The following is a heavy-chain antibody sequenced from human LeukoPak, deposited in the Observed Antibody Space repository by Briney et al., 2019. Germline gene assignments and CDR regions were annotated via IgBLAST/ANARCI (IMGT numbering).Heavy chain of an antibody. V-gene: IGHV3-30*04. D-gene: IGHD6-13*01. J-gene: IGHJ4*02. CDR1: GFTFSSYA. CDR2: ISHDGSNK. Sequence: QPGRSLRLSCAASGFTFSSYAMHWVRQAPGKGLEWVAVISHDGSNKYYADSVKGRFTISRDNSKNTLYLQMNSLRAEDTAVYYCARVLRIAAADPFDYWGQGTLVTVSS. CDR3: ARVLRIAAADPFDY.